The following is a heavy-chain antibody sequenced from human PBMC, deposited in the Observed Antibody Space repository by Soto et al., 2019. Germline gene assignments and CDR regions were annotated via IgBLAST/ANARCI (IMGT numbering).Heavy chain of an antibody. J-gene: IGHJ4*02. V-gene: IGHV4-30-4*01. CDR2: IYYSGST. Sequence: QPPGKGLEWIGYIYYSGSTYYNPSLKSRVTISVDTSKNQFSLKLSSVTAADTAVYYCARVGSSGWYLDYWGQGTLVTVSS. CDR3: ARVGSSGWYLDY. D-gene: IGHD6-19*01.